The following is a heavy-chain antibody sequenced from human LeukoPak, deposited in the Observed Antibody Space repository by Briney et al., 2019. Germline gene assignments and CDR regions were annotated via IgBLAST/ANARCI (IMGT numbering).Heavy chain of an antibody. J-gene: IGHJ4*01. Sequence: TSETLSLTCTVSSGSINSGTYCWSWLRHPAGKGLEWVGRIYTRGRINYNPSHKSRVAISVDTSKNQFSLKVGSVTAIDTAVCDCLCSSSGSYNPPFDFWLKGTLVTVCS. CDR1: SGSINSGTYC. CDR3: LCSSSGSYNPPFDF. V-gene: IGHV4-61*02. CDR2: IYTRGRI. D-gene: IGHD3-10*01.